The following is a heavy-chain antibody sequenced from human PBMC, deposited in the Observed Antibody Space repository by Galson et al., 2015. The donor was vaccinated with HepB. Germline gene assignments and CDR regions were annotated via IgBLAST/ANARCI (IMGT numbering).Heavy chain of an antibody. D-gene: IGHD1-26*01. CDR2: INPSGGST. V-gene: IGHV1-46*01. Sequence: SVKVSCKASGYTFTSYYMHWVRQAPGQGLEWMGIINPSGGSTSYAQKFQGRVTMTRDTSTSTVYMELSSLRSEDTAVYYCAKGNSGSYYGRDWFDPWGQGTLVTVSS. CDR3: AKGNSGSYYGRDWFDP. J-gene: IGHJ5*02. CDR1: GYTFTSYY.